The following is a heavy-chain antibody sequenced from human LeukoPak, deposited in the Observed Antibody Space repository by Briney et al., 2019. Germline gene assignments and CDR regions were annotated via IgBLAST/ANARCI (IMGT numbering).Heavy chain of an antibody. V-gene: IGHV3-9*01. CDR1: GFTFDDYA. Sequence: GRSLRLSCAASGFTFDDYAMHWVRQAPGKGLEWVSGISWNSGSIGYADSVKGRFTISRDNAKNSLYLQMNSLKTEDTAVYYCTTDPYGSGTTRDYWGQGTLVTVSS. CDR2: ISWNSGSI. CDR3: TTDPYGSGTTRDY. D-gene: IGHD3-10*01. J-gene: IGHJ4*02.